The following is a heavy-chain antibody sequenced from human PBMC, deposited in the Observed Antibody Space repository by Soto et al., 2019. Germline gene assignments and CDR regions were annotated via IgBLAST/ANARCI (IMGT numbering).Heavy chain of an antibody. CDR2: IKSKTDGGTT. J-gene: IGHJ3*02. CDR1: GFTFINAW. Sequence: EVQLVESGGGLVNPGGSLRLSCAASGFTFINAWMSWVRQAPGKGLEWVGRIKSKTDGGTTDYAAPVKGRFTISRDDSRNTLYLQMNSLKTEEDTAVYYCTTEDRPRNNKVPFVVFDTWGQGTMVTVFS. D-gene: IGHD6-6*01. CDR3: TTEDRPRNNKVPFVVFDT. V-gene: IGHV3-15*01.